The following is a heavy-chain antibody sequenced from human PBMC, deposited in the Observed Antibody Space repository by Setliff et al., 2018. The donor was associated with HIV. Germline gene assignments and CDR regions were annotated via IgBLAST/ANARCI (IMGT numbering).Heavy chain of an antibody. Sequence: ASVKVSCKASGYTFTSYDINWVRQAPGQGLERMGWMNPKSGNTGYARKFQGRVTMTRKTSISTAYMELRSLRSDDTAVYYCARGYCSSTSCYGIYYFDNWGQGTPVTVSS. V-gene: IGHV1-8*01. CDR3: ARGYCSSTSCYGIYYFDN. D-gene: IGHD2-2*01. CDR1: GYTFTSYD. CDR2: MNPKSGNT. J-gene: IGHJ4*02.